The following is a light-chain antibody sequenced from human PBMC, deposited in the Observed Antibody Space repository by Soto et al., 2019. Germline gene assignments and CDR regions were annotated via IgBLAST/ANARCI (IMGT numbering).Light chain of an antibody. CDR3: SSYTSTSTLV. J-gene: IGLJ2*01. V-gene: IGLV2-14*01. Sequence: QSVLTQPASVSGSPGQSIAISCTGTSGDVGSYNFVSWYQQHPGKAPELMIYDVSARPPGVSNRFSGSKSGNTASLTISGLQAEDEADYYCSSYTSTSTLVFGGGTKVTVL. CDR1: SGDVGSYNF. CDR2: DVS.